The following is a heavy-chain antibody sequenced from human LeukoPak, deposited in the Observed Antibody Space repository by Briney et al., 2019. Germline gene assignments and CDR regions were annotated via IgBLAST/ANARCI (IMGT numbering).Heavy chain of an antibody. D-gene: IGHD1-7*01. Sequence: GGSLRLSCAASGFTFSSYGMHWVRQAPGKGLEWVAVISYDGSNKYYADSVKGRFTISRDNSKNTLYLQMNSLRAEDTAVYYCAKPLYNWNSSAYWGQGTLVTVSS. CDR1: GFTFSSYG. V-gene: IGHV3-30*18. CDR2: ISYDGSNK. CDR3: AKPLYNWNSSAY. J-gene: IGHJ4*02.